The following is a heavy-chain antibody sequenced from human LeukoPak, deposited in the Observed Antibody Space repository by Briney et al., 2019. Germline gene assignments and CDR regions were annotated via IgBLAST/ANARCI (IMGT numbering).Heavy chain of an antibody. V-gene: IGHV3-23*01. D-gene: IGHD1-26*01. CDR3: AKERATTTTFDY. CDR1: GFNFGGWT. J-gene: IGHJ4*02. Sequence: GGSLRLSCVASGFNFGGWTMSWVRQAPGKGLEWVSLISGSGGGTYYANSVKGRFTISRDNSKNTLYLQMDSLRTEDTAVYYCAKERATTTTFDYWGQGTLITVSS. CDR2: ISGSGGGT.